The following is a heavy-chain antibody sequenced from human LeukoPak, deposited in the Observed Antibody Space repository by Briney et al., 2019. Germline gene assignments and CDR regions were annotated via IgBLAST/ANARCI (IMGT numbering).Heavy chain of an antibody. CDR2: IYSGGNT. D-gene: IGHD2/OR15-2a*01. Sequence: PGGSLRLSCTVSGFTVSINSMSWVRQAPGNGLEWVSFIYSGGNTHYSDSVKGRFTISRDNSKNTLYLQMNSLRAEDTAVYYCARRAGEYSHPYDYWGQGTLVTVSS. V-gene: IGHV3-53*01. CDR1: GFTVSINS. CDR3: ARRAGEYSHPYDY. J-gene: IGHJ4*02.